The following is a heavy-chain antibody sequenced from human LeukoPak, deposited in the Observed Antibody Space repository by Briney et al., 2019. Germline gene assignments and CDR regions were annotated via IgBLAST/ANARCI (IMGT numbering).Heavy chain of an antibody. V-gene: IGHV4-59*08. CDR3: ARHPRAGDFWSETNKYYFDY. D-gene: IGHD3-3*01. CDR2: IYISGNT. CDR1: GGSISSDY. Sequence: SETLSLTCTGSGGSISSDYWSWIRQPPGKGLEWIGYIYISGNTNYNPSLKSRVTISIDTSKNQFSLRLTSVTAADTAVYYCARHPRAGDFWSETNKYYFDYWGQGTLVTVSS. J-gene: IGHJ4*02.